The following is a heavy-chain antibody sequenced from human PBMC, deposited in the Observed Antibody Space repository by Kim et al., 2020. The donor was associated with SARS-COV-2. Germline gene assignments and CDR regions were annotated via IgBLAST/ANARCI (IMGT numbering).Heavy chain of an antibody. CDR2: IYWDDDK. J-gene: IGHJ5*02. CDR3: SHRRGYCRGASCYSIFNWFDP. CDR1: EFSLSTSGVG. D-gene: IGHD2-15*01. V-gene: IGHV2-5*02. Sequence: SGPTLVNPTQTLTLTCTFSEFSLSTSGVGVGWIRQPPGKALEWLELIYWDDDKRYSPSLKNRLTITKDTSKNPVVLTMTNMDPVVTATYYWSHRRGYCRGASCYSIFNWFDPWGQGILVTVSS.